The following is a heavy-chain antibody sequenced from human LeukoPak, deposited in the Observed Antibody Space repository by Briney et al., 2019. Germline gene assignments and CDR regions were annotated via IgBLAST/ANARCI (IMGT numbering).Heavy chain of an antibody. CDR1: GGSISNGGYS. J-gene: IGHJ4*02. CDR3: ARGAGVDCSSTSCYVEKFDY. D-gene: IGHD2-2*01. Sequence: PSQTLSLTCAVSGGSISNGGYSWSWIRQPPGKGLEWIGYIYHSGSTYYNPSLKSRVTISVDRSKNQFSLKLSSVTAADTAVYYCARGAGVDCSSTSCYVEKFDYWGQGTLVTVSS. CDR2: IYHSGST. V-gene: IGHV4-30-2*01.